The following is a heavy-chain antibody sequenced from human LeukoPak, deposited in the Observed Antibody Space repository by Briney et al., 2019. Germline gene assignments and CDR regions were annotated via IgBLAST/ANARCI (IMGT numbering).Heavy chain of an antibody. CDR2: INHSGST. J-gene: IGHJ3*02. Sequence: SETLSLTCAVYGASFSHYYWNWIRQPPGKGLEWIGEINHSGSTYYNPSPKSRVTISVDTSKNQFSLKLTSVTAADTAVYYCARGKAPFAFDIWGQGTMVTVSS. CDR3: ARGKAPFAFDI. V-gene: IGHV4-34*01. CDR1: GASFSHYY.